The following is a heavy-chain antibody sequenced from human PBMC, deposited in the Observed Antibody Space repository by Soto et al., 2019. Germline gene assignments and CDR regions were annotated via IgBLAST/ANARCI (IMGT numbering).Heavy chain of an antibody. D-gene: IGHD3-3*01. Sequence: QLQVVQSGAEVERPGASVRVSCKAYGYPFSKYGISWIRQAPGQGLEWMGWIKPENGETNYAQKFQGRVTMTTDTSSNTAYMQLRSLRSDDTAVYYCATSDDSGFDPWGQGTLVSVSS. J-gene: IGHJ5*02. V-gene: IGHV1-18*04. CDR3: ATSDDSGFDP. CDR1: GYPFSKYG. CDR2: IKPENGET.